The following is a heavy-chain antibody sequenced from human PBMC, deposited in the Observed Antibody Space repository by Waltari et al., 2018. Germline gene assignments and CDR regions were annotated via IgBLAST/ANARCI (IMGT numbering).Heavy chain of an antibody. CDR3: AKDQSGWYSDAFDI. CDR2: ISYDGSNK. CDR1: GFTFSSYG. D-gene: IGHD6-19*01. V-gene: IGHV3-30*18. Sequence: QVQLVESGGGVVQPGRSLRLSCAASGFTFSSYGMHWVTPAPGKGLEWVAVISYDGSNKYYADSVKGRFTISRDNSKNTLYLQMNSLRAEDTAVYYCAKDQSGWYSDAFDIWGQGTMVTVSS. J-gene: IGHJ3*02.